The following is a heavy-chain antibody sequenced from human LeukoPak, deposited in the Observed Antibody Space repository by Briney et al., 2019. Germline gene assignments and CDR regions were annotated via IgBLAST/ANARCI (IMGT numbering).Heavy chain of an antibody. J-gene: IGHJ3*01. CDR2: ISWNSGSI. Sequence: GGSLRLSCAASGFTFDDYAMHWVRQAPGKGLEWVSGISWNSGSIGYADSVKGRFTISRDNAKNSLFLQMNSLRVEDTAVYYCARGTGGIWGQGTMVTVSS. CDR3: ARGTGGI. V-gene: IGHV3-9*01. CDR1: GFTFDDYA. D-gene: IGHD1-1*01.